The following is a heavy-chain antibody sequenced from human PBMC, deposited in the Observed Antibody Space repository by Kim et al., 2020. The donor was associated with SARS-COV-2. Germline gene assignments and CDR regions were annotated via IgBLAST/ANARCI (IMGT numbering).Heavy chain of an antibody. Sequence: GGSLRLSCAASGFRFGDYAMYWVRQAPGKGLEWVSGISWNSGSIAYADSVKGRFTISRDNAKNSLYLQMNSLRAEDTALYYCTKGAYYYYMDVWGKGTTV. J-gene: IGHJ6*03. V-gene: IGHV3-9*01. CDR3: TKGAYYYYMDV. CDR2: ISWNSGSI. CDR1: GFRFGDYA.